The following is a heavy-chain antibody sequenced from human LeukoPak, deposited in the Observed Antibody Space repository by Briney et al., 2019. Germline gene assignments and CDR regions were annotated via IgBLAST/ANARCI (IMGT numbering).Heavy chain of an antibody. D-gene: IGHD1-14*01. CDR3: AKDYTTHDDYGDY. CDR1: GFTFSTYA. V-gene: IGHV3-23*01. Sequence: GGSLRLSCAASGFTFSTYAMSWVRQAPGKGLEWVSAISDNGGSTYYADSVKGRFTISRDNSKNTLYLQMNSLRAEDTAVYYCAKDYTTHDDYGDYWGQGTLVTVSS. CDR2: ISDNGGST. J-gene: IGHJ4*02.